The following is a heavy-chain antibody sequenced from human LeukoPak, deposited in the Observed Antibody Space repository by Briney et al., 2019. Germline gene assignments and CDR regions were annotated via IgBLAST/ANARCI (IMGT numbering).Heavy chain of an antibody. D-gene: IGHD6-13*01. CDR1: GVSISSYY. V-gene: IGHV4-4*07. CDR2: IYTSGST. J-gene: IGHJ4*02. Sequence: SETLSLTCTVSGVSISSYYWSWIRQPAGKGLEWIGRIYTSGSTNYNPSLKSRVTMSVDTSKNQFSLKLSSVTAADTAVYYCARDVSSSWYLGSLDYWGQGTLVTVSS. CDR3: ARDVSSSWYLGSLDY.